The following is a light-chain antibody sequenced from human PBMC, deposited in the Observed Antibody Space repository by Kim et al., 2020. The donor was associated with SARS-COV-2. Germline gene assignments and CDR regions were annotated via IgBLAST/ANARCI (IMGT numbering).Light chain of an antibody. CDR3: QQRSNWPLT. CDR2: DAS. V-gene: IGKV3-11*01. J-gene: IGKJ4*01. CDR1: QSVSSY. Sequence: SLSPGERATRSCRASQSVSSYLAWYQQKPGQAPRLLIYDASNRATGIPARFSGSGSGTDFTLTISSLEPEDFAVYYCQQRSNWPLTFGGGTKVEIK.